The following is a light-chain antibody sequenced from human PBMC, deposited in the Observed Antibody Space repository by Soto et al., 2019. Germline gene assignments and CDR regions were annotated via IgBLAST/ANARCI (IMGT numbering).Light chain of an antibody. Sequence: EIVLTQSPGTLSLSPGERATLSCRASQSVSSSYLAWYQQKPGQAPRLLIYGASSRATGIPDRFSGSGSGTDVTLTISRLEPEEFAVYYCQQYGSSLLITFGQGTRLEIK. CDR3: QQYGSSLLIT. V-gene: IGKV3-20*01. CDR2: GAS. CDR1: QSVSSSY. J-gene: IGKJ5*01.